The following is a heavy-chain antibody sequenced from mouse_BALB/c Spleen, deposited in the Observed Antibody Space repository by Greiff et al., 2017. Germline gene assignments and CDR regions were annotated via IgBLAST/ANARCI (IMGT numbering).Heavy chain of an antibody. CDR2: IWSDGST. CDR1: GFSLTSYG. CDR3: ARHSYYGNAMDY. Sequence: VKVVESGPDLVAPSQSLSITCTVSGFSLTSYGVHWVRQPPGKGLEWLVVIWSDGSTTYNSALKSRLSISKDNSKSQVFLKMNSLQTDDTAMYYCARHSYYGNAMDYWGQGTSVTVSS. V-gene: IGHV2-6-2*01. J-gene: IGHJ4*01. D-gene: IGHD2-10*01.